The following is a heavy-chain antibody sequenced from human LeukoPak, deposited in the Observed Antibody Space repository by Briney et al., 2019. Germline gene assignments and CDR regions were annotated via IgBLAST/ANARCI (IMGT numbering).Heavy chain of an antibody. D-gene: IGHD5-18*01. J-gene: IGHJ6*02. Sequence: PGRSLRLSCAASGFTFSSYGMHWVRQAPGKGLEWVAVISYDGSNKYYADSVKGRFTTSRDNSKNTLYLQMNSLRAEDTAVYYCAKDRWIQRNYYYGMDVWGQGTTVTVSS. CDR1: GFTFSSYG. CDR2: ISYDGSNK. CDR3: AKDRWIQRNYYYGMDV. V-gene: IGHV3-30*18.